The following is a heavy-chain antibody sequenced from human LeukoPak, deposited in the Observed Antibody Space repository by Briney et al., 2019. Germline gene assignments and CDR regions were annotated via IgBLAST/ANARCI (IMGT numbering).Heavy chain of an antibody. V-gene: IGHV1-69*05. CDR1: GDTFSSYA. D-gene: IGHD1-26*01. J-gene: IGHJ5*02. CDR2: IIPIFGTA. Sequence: GSSVKVSCKASGDTFSSYAISWVRQAPGQGLEWMGGIIPIFGTANYAQKFQGRVTITTEESTSTAYMELSSLRSEDTAVYYCARREVGAQYDWFDPWGQGTLVTVSS. CDR3: ARREVGAQYDWFDP.